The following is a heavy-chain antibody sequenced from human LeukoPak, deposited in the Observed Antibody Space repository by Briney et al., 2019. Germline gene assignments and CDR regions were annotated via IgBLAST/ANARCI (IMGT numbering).Heavy chain of an antibody. V-gene: IGHV3-21*01. CDR2: ISSSSSYI. CDR3: GRGGKWSPRDRFDP. Sequence: GGSLRLSCAASGFTFSSYSMNWVRQAPGKGLEWVSSISSSSSYIYYADSVKGRFTISRDNAKNSLYLQMNSLRAEDTAVYYCGRGGKWSPRDRFDPWGQGTLVTVSS. J-gene: IGHJ5*02. CDR1: GFTFSSYS. D-gene: IGHD2-8*01.